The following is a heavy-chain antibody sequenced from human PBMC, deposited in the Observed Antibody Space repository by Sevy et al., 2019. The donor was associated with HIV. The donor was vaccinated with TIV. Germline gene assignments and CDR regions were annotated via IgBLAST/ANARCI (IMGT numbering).Heavy chain of an antibody. CDR3: ARDLGSPDAFDI. V-gene: IGHV3-48*03. J-gene: IGHJ3*02. D-gene: IGHD1-26*01. Sequence: GGSLRLSCVASGFTFSNYEMNWVRQAPGKGLEWVSYISSSGSTKYYADSVKGRFSISRDNAKNSLFLQVNSLRAEDTAVYYCARDLGSPDAFDIWGQGTMVTVSS. CDR2: ISSSGSTK. CDR1: GFTFSNYE.